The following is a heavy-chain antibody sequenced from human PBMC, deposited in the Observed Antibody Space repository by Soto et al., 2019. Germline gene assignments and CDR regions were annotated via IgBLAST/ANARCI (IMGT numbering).Heavy chain of an antibody. CDR2: VYYSGST. Sequence: PSETLSLTCTVSGASISSSYWSWIRQSPGKGLEWIGYVYYSGSTNYNPSLKSRVTISVDTSKNQFSLKLSSVTAADTAVYYCARGYYDSSGQSNTFDIWGKGLMVTVSS. CDR1: GASISSSY. V-gene: IGHV4-59*01. CDR3: ARGYYDSSGQSNTFDI. D-gene: IGHD3-22*01. J-gene: IGHJ3*02.